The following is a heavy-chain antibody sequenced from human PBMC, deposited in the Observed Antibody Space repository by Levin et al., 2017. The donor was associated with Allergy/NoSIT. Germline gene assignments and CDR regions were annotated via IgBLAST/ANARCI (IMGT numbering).Heavy chain of an antibody. CDR1: GGSISSGGYS. D-gene: IGHD3-3*01. Sequence: SETLSLTCAVSGGSISSGGYSWSWIRQPPGKGLEWIGNIYLSGSTYYNPSLKSRVTISVDTSKDNFSLNLTSVTAADTAVYFCASSSSLEYFDPWGQGPLVTVSS. J-gene: IGHJ5*02. CDR3: ASSSSLEYFDP. CDR2: IYLSGST. V-gene: IGHV4-30-2*03.